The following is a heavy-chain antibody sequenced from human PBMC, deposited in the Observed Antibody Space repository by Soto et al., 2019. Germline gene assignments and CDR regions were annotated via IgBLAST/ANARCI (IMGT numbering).Heavy chain of an antibody. J-gene: IGHJ5*02. Sequence: GESLKISCKGSGYSFTSYWIGWVRQMPGKGLEWMGIIYPGDSDTRYSPSFQGQVTISADKSISTAYLQWSSLKASDTAMYYCARGPYYDFWSGYYDWFDPWGQGTVVTVSS. CDR2: IYPGDSDT. D-gene: IGHD3-3*01. CDR3: ARGPYYDFWSGYYDWFDP. CDR1: GYSFTSYW. V-gene: IGHV5-51*01.